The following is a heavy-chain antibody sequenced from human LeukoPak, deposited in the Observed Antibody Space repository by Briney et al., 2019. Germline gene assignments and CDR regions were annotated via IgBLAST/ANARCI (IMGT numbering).Heavy chain of an antibody. J-gene: IGHJ5*02. CDR2: INHSGST. Sequence: SETLSLTCAVYGGSFSDYWSWIRQPPGKGLKWIGEINHSGSTNYNPSLKSRVTISVDTSKNQFSLKLSSVTAADTAVYYCARGAAGTRPLNWFDPWGQGTLVTVSS. D-gene: IGHD6-13*01. CDR1: GGSFSDY. CDR3: ARGAAGTRPLNWFDP. V-gene: IGHV4-34*01.